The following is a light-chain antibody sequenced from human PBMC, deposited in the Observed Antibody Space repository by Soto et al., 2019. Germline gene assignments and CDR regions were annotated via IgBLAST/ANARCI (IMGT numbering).Light chain of an antibody. CDR2: EVT. V-gene: IGLV2-18*02. CDR1: SSDVGYYNR. J-gene: IGLJ1*01. Sequence: QSVLTQPPSVSGSPGQSVTISCTGTSSDVGYYNRVSWYQQPPGTAPKLMIYEVTNRPSGVPDRFSASKSGNTASLTSSGLQADDEADYYCSSLTTSSTYVFGTGTKVTVL. CDR3: SSLTTSSTYV.